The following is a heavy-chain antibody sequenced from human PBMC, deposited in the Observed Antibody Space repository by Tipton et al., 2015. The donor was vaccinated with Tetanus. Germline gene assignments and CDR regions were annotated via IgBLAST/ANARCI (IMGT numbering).Heavy chain of an antibody. J-gene: IGHJ6*02. CDR3: ATHPRDIVVVPAAIGMDV. CDR2: FDPEDGET. Sequence: QLVQSGAEVKKPGASVKVSCKVSGYTLTELSMHWVRQAPGKGLEWMGGFDPEDGETIYAQKFQGRVTMTEDTSTDPAYMELSSLRSEDTAVYYCATHPRDIVVVPAAIGMDVWGQGTTVTVSS. CDR1: GYTLTELS. D-gene: IGHD2-2*01. V-gene: IGHV1-24*01.